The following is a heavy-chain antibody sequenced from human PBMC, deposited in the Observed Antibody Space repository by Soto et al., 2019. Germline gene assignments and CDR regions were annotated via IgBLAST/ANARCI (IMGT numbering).Heavy chain of an antibody. V-gene: IGHV3-21*04. CDR1: GFTFSTYS. CDR2: ISSSSGGDGSI. Sequence: EVQLVESGGGLVKPGGSLRLSCAASGFTFSTYSMNWVRQAPGKGLEWVSSISSSSGGDGSIYYADSVKGRFTVFRDNSRNTLHLQMNSLRAEDTAVYYCARGVVDYWGQGTLVTVSS. CDR3: ARGVVDY. J-gene: IGHJ4*02.